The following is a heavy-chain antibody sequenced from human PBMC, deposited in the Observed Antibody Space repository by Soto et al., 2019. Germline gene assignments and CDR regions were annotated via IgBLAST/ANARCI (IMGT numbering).Heavy chain of an antibody. Sequence: GGSLRLSCAASGFTFSSYGMHWVRQAPGKGLEWVAVISYDGSNKYYADSVKGRFTISRDNSKNTLYLQMNSLRAEDTAVYYCAKELLSRGWSGGYYYYYYGMDVWGQGTTVTVSS. V-gene: IGHV3-30*18. CDR2: ISYDGSNK. J-gene: IGHJ6*02. CDR1: GFTFSSYG. CDR3: AKELLSRGWSGGYYYYYYGMDV. D-gene: IGHD6-19*01.